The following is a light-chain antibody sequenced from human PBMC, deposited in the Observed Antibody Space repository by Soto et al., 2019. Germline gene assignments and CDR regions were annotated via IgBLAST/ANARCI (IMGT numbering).Light chain of an antibody. V-gene: IGKV1-33*01. CDR1: QDINSY. J-gene: IGKJ1*01. Sequence: DIQMTQSPSSLSASVGDRVTITCQASQDINSYLNWFQQKPGKAPKVLIYDASNLKTGVPSRFSGSGSGTEFTLSISSLQADDFASYYCQHYMSYPWTFGRGTKVDI. CDR2: DAS. CDR3: QHYMSYPWT.